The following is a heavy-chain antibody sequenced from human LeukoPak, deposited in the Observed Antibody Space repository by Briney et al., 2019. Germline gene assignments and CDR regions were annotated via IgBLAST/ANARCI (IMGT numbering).Heavy chain of an antibody. CDR1: AFALSDNY. Sequence: PGGSLRLSCAASAFALSDNYMAWVRQAPGKGLEWVSGIYSGGYTYYTESVKGRFTISRDTSKNMVYLQMNSLRAEDTAVYYCARDQYRGAFDIWGQGTMVTVSS. D-gene: IGHD1-14*01. CDR3: ARDQYRGAFDI. CDR2: IYSGGYT. V-gene: IGHV3-53*01. J-gene: IGHJ3*02.